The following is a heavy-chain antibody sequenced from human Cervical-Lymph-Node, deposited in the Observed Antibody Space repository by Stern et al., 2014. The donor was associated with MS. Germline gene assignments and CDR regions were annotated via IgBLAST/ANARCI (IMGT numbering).Heavy chain of an antibody. J-gene: IGHJ4*02. CDR3: AVEVTGISY. CDR2: IRGKAHSYAT. CDR1: GFTLSDSG. D-gene: IGHD6-19*01. V-gene: IGHV3-73*01. Sequence: EVQLVESGGGLVQPGGSLKLSCAASGFTLSDSGIHWVRQASGKGLEWLGRIRGKAHSYATVYSASVRDRFTISRDDAKNTAYLQMNSLKTEDPAVYYCAVEVTGISYWGQGTLVTVSS.